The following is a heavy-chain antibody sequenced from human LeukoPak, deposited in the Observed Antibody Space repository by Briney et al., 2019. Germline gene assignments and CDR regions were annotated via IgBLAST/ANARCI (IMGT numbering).Heavy chain of an antibody. CDR1: GFTFSSYA. CDR2: ISYDGSNK. Sequence: PGGSLRLSCAASGFTFSSYATHWVRQAPGKGLEWVAVISYDGSNKYYADSVKGRFTISRDNSKNTLYLQMNSQRAEDTAVYYCATGGYHCSSTSCSSGADYWGQGTLVTVSS. D-gene: IGHD2-2*01. V-gene: IGHV3-30-3*01. CDR3: ATGGYHCSSTSCSSGADY. J-gene: IGHJ4*02.